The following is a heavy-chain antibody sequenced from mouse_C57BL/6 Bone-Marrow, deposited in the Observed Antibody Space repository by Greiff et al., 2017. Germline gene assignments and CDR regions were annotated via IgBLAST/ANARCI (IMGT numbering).Heavy chain of an antibody. CDR2: IDPSDSYT. Sequence: QVQLQQSGAELVMPGASVKLSCKASGYTFTSYWMHWVKQRPGQGLEWIGEIDPSDSYTNYNQKFKGKSTLTVDKSSSTAYMQLSSLTSEDSAVYYCARGLLSFDYWGQGTTLTGSS. V-gene: IGHV1-69*01. J-gene: IGHJ2*01. CDR3: ARGLLSFDY. CDR1: GYTFTSYW. D-gene: IGHD2-3*01.